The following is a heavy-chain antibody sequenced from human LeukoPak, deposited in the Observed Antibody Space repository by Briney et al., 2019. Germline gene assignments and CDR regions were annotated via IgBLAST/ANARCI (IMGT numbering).Heavy chain of an antibody. Sequence: ASVKVSCKASGYTFTSYGISWVRQAPGQGLEWMGWISAYNGNTNYAQNLQGRVTMTTDTSTSTAYMELRSLRSDDAAVYYCARDQGETVTRSYYFYYGMDVWGQGTTVTVSS. CDR2: ISAYNGNT. V-gene: IGHV1-18*01. CDR1: GYTFTSYG. CDR3: ARDQGETVTRSYYFYYGMDV. D-gene: IGHD4-17*01. J-gene: IGHJ6*02.